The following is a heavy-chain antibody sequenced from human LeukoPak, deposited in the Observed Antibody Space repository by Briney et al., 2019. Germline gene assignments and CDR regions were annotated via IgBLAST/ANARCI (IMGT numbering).Heavy chain of an antibody. Sequence: GGSLRLSCAASGFTFSSYWMHWVRQAPGKGLVWVSRINSDGSSTSYADSVKGRFTISRDNAKNTLYLQMNSLRAEDTAVYYCARGPAAKYYYYYYMDVWGKGTTATISS. CDR1: GFTFSSYW. V-gene: IGHV3-74*01. D-gene: IGHD2-2*01. J-gene: IGHJ6*03. CDR3: ARGPAAKYYYYYYMDV. CDR2: INSDGSST.